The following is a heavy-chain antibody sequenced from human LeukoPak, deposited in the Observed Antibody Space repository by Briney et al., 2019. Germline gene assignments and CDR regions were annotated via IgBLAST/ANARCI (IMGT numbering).Heavy chain of an antibody. CDR3: ARDRRGYSYGSYYYGMDV. CDR1: GGTFSSYA. D-gene: IGHD5-18*01. CDR2: IIPIFGTA. V-gene: IGHV1-69*13. J-gene: IGHJ6*01. Sequence: SVKVSCKASGGTFSSYAISWVRQAPGQGLEWMGGIIPIFGTANYAQKFQGRVTITADESTSTAYKELSSLRSEDTAVYYCARDRRGYSYGSYYYGMDVWGQGTTVTVSS.